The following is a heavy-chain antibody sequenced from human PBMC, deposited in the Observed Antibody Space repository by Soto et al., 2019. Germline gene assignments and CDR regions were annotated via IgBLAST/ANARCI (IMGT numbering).Heavy chain of an antibody. Sequence: GGSLRLSCAASGFTFRNYGMNCVRQAPGKGLEWVSYIGIGSSTKYYADSVKGRFTISRDNAKNSLYLQMNSLRAEDTAVYYYARDQLYYNDISGRPLNAFYVCGQGTMVTVSS. CDR3: ARDQLYYNDISGRPLNAFYV. CDR1: GFTFRNYG. D-gene: IGHD3-22*01. V-gene: IGHV3-48*01. CDR2: IGIGSSTK. J-gene: IGHJ3*01.